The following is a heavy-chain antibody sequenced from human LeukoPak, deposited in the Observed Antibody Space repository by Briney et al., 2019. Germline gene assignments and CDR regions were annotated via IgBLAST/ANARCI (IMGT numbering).Heavy chain of an antibody. CDR2: IYTSGST. V-gene: IGHV4-61*02. D-gene: IGHD2-8*02. CDR3: VRFAWSGSFDI. Sequence: SQTLSLTCTVSGGSISSGSYYWSWIRQPAGKGLEWIGRIYTSGSTNYNPSLKSRLTMSLDKSQSQFSLNLKSVSAADTAVYYCVRFAWSGSFDIWGQGTMVIVSS. CDR1: GGSISSGSYY. J-gene: IGHJ3*02.